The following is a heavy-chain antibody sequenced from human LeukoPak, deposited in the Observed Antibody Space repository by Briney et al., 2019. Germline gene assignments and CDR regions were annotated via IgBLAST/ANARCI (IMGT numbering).Heavy chain of an antibody. J-gene: IGHJ4*02. Sequence: GGSLRLSCAASGFTFSSYAMSWVRQAPGKGREWVSAIGGSGGSTYYADSVKGRFTISRDNSKNTLFLQMNSLRAEDTALYYCAKSRTGGWTDFDYWGQGTLVTVSS. D-gene: IGHD6-19*01. CDR2: IGGSGGST. CDR3: AKSRTGGWTDFDY. V-gene: IGHV3-23*01. CDR1: GFTFSSYA.